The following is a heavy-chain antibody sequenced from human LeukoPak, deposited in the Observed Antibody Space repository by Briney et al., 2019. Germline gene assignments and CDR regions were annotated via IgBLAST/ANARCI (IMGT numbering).Heavy chain of an antibody. CDR1: EFTFSSYN. Sequence: GGSLRLSCAASEFTFSSYNMNWVRQAPGKGLEWVSAISGSGGSTYYADSVKGRFTISRDNSKNTLYLQMNSLRAEDTAVYYCAKETIAVAGNYWGQGTLVSVSS. D-gene: IGHD6-19*01. V-gene: IGHV3-23*01. CDR3: AKETIAVAGNY. CDR2: ISGSGGST. J-gene: IGHJ4*02.